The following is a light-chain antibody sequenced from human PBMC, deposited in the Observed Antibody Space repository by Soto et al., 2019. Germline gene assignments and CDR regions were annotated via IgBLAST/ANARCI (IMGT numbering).Light chain of an antibody. CDR2: EVN. CDR3: QVWDSSSDHYV. V-gene: IGLV2-8*01. CDR1: SSDVGGYNL. J-gene: IGLJ1*01. Sequence: QSALTQPPSASGSPGQSVTISCTGTSSDVGGYNLVSWYQQHPGKAPKLMIYEVNKRPSGVPDRFSGSKSGNTASLTVSGLQAEDEGDYYCQVWDSSSDHYVFGTGTKVTVL.